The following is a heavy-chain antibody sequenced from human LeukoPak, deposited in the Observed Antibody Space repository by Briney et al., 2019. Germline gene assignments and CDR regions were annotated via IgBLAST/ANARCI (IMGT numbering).Heavy chain of an antibody. D-gene: IGHD4-17*01. V-gene: IGHV1-18*01. CDR1: GYTFSTYG. CDR2: ISTYNGNT. Sequence: EASVKVSCKASGYTFSTYGISWVRQAPGQGLEWMGWISTYNGNTNYAQILQGRVSMTKDTSTSTAYMELRSLRSDDTAVYYCARDYGDRAYYFDYWGQGTLVTVSS. CDR3: ARDYGDRAYYFDY. J-gene: IGHJ4*02.